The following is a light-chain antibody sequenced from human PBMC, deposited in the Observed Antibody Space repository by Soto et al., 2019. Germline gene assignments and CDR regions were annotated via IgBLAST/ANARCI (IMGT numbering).Light chain of an antibody. CDR2: SHN. V-gene: IGLV1-44*01. Sequence: QSVLTQPPSASGTPGQRVTISCSGSSSNIGSNTVNWYQQLPGTAPKLLIYSHNQRPSGVPGRFSVSKSGTSASLAISGLQSEDEADYYCATWDDSLDGYVFGTGTKVTVL. CDR1: SSNIGSNT. CDR3: ATWDDSLDGYV. J-gene: IGLJ1*01.